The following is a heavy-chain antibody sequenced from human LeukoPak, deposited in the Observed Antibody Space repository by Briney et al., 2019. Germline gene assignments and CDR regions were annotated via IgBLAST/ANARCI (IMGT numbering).Heavy chain of an antibody. CDR2: ISGSGGST. Sequence: GGSLRLSCAASGFTFSSCAMNWVRQAPGKGLEWVSSISGSGGSTYYADSVKGRFTISRANSKNTLYLQMNGLRAEDTAIYYCAKGTGEYASGPDYWGQGTLVTVSS. CDR1: GFTFSSCA. J-gene: IGHJ4*02. V-gene: IGHV3-23*01. CDR3: AKGTGEYASGPDY. D-gene: IGHD6-19*01.